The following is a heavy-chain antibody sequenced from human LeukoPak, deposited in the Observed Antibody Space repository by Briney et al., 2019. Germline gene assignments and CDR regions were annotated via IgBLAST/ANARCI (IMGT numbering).Heavy chain of an antibody. V-gene: IGHV1-46*01. Sequence: ASVKVSCKASGYTFTSYYMHWVRQAPGQGLEWMGIINPSGGSTSYAQKFQGRVTMTRDTSISAAYMELSRLRSDDTAVYYCARDLRYYDYVWGSYRLNYWGQGTLVTVSS. CDR2: INPSGGST. CDR3: ARDLRYYDYVWGSYRLNY. J-gene: IGHJ4*02. D-gene: IGHD3-16*02. CDR1: GYTFTSYY.